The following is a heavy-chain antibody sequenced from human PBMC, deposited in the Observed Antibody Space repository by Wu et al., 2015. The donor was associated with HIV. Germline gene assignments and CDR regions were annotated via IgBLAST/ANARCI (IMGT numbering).Heavy chain of an antibody. V-gene: IGHV1-2*02. Sequence: QVHLVQFGAEVKKPGASVKVSCKASGYTFTGYYMHWLRQAPGQGLEWMGWTNPNSGGTNYAQKFQGRVTLTRDTAVTTDELRTTAYMELSSLRSEDTAVYYCAINTDSVATSLYSLGVWGQGTVVTVSS. D-gene: IGHD5-12*01. CDR2: TNPNSGGT. CDR1: GYTFTGYY. J-gene: IGHJ6*02. CDR3: AINTDSVATSLYSLGV.